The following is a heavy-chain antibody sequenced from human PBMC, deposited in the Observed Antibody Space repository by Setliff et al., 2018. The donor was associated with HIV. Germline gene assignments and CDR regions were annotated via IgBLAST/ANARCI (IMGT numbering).Heavy chain of an antibody. V-gene: IGHV4-61*02. CDR3: ARVLSFYDPGGFDY. CDR1: GDSVRSSRYY. CDR2: FDSSGGT. J-gene: IGHJ4*02. D-gene: IGHD3-22*01. Sequence: SETLSLTCTVSGDSVRSSRYYWSWIRQPAGMGLEWIGRFDSSGGTDYNPSLKSRVTISVDTSENQFSLRLNSVTAADTAVYYCARVLSFYDPGGFDYWGQGTLVTVSS.